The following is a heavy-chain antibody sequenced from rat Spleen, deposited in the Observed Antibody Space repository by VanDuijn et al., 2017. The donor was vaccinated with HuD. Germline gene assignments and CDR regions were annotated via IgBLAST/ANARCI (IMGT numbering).Heavy chain of an antibody. V-gene: IGHV5-17*01. CDR3: VRPAGTVVPNWYVH. CDR2: ISYDGSIT. CDR1: GFTFSDYG. Sequence: EVQLVESGGGLVQPGTSLKLSCAAPGFTFSDYGVAWVRQAPTQGLEWVATISYDGSITSYRDSVKGRFTISQDNAKRTLYLQMDSLRSVNTATYYCVRPAGTVVPNWYVHWGQVTLVTVSS. J-gene: IGHJ3*01. D-gene: IGHD1-1*01.